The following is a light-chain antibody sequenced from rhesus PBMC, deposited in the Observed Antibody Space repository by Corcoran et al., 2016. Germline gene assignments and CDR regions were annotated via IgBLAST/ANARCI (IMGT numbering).Light chain of an antibody. CDR2: KAT. Sequence: DIQMTQSPSSLSASVGDRVTITCRASENVNNYLNWNQQKPWKAPKLLVYKATTLQSGVPTRFSGRGSGTDYTFTISSLQPEDVATYYCQHGYGTPFTFGPGTKLDIK. V-gene: IGKV1-74*01. CDR3: QHGYGTPFT. J-gene: IGKJ3*01. CDR1: ENVNNY.